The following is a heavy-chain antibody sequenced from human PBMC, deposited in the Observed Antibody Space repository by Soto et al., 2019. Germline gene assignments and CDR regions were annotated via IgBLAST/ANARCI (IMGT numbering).Heavy chain of an antibody. CDR2: IKSDGSYT. CDR1: GFTFSTSW. CDR3: TTPGRGDFVN. V-gene: IGHV3-74*01. D-gene: IGHD2-21*02. J-gene: IGHJ4*02. Sequence: EVQLVESGGGLVQPGGSLRLACAASGFTFSTSWIHWVRQAPGKGLVLVSRIKSDGSYTTYADSVKGRFTISRDNAKNPLYLQRNSLRAEDTAVYYCTTPGRGDFVNWGQGTLVNVSS.